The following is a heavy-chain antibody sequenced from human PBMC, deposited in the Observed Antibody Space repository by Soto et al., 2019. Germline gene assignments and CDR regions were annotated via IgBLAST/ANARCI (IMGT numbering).Heavy chain of an antibody. CDR2: SCYNGVT. J-gene: IGHJ4*02. Sequence: SETLSLTCSVSADSNSSSDSYCSWMRQPPGEGLQCIGSSCYNGVTFYNPSLKGRVGISIDASRRQSSLQLTAVTAADSAIYYCTRHRIEVVWRGFDYCGKGRPVIVSS. V-gene: IGHV4-39*01. CDR3: TRHRIEVVWRGFDY. CDR1: ADSNSSSDSY. D-gene: IGHD1-1*01.